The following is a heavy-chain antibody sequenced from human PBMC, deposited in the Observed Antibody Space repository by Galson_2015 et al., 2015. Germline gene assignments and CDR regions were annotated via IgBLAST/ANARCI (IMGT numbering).Heavy chain of an antibody. J-gene: IGHJ4*02. CDR1: GSSFTPYW. D-gene: IGHD5-24*01. CDR3: ERRGRWLQSDF. Sequence: QSGAEVTKPGESLRISCKGSGSSFTPYWLTWVRQMPGKGLEWMGEIDPSDSYTNYSPSFEGHVTISTDRTISTAYLQWSSLKASETAMFYCERRGRWLQSDFWGQGTLVTVSS. V-gene: IGHV5-10-1*01. CDR2: IDPSDSYT.